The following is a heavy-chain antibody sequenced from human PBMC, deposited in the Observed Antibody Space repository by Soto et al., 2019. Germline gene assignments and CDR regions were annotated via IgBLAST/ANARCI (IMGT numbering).Heavy chain of an antibody. V-gene: IGHV4-31*03. CDR2: IYYSGST. CDR3: ARGQSIYGSGPTYYYYGMDV. Sequence: QVQLQESGPGLVKPSQTLSLTCTVSGGSISSGGYYWSWIRQHPGRGLEWIGYIYYSGSTYYNPSLKSRVTISVDTSKNQFSLKLSSVTAADTAVYYCARGQSIYGSGPTYYYYGMDVWGQGTTVTVSS. CDR1: GGSISSGGYY. J-gene: IGHJ6*02. D-gene: IGHD3-10*01.